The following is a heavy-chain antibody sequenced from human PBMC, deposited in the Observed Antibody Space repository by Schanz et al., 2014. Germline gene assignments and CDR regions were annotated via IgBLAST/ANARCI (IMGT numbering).Heavy chain of an antibody. V-gene: IGHV3-21*01. CDR1: RFTFSNYA. CDR3: ARVELSVYYYAMDV. Sequence: EVQLVESGGGLVQPGGSLRLSCAASRFTFSNYAMSWVRQAPGKGLEYISSISPSSSYIYYADSVKGRFTISRDNAKNSLYLQMNSLRAEDAAVYYCARVELSVYYYAMDVWGQGTTVTVSS. J-gene: IGHJ6*02. CDR2: ISPSSSYI. D-gene: IGHD2-15*01.